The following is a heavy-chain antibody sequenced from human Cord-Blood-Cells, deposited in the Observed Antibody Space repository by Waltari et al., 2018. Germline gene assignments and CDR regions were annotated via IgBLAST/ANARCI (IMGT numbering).Heavy chain of an antibody. V-gene: IGHV1-3*01. CDR3: ARAPRSYYTYYYYYGMDV. J-gene: IGHJ6*02. CDR1: GYTFTSYA. Sequence: QVQLVQSGAEVKKPGASVKVSCKASGYTFTSYAMHWVRQAPGPRLEWMGWINGGNGNTKYSQKFQGRVTITRDTSASTAYMELSSLRSEDTAVYYCARAPRSYYTYYYYYGMDVWGQGTTVTVSS. CDR2: INGGNGNT. D-gene: IGHD3-10*01.